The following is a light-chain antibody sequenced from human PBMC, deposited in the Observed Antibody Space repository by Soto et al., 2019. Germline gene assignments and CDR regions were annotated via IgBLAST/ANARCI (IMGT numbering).Light chain of an antibody. CDR1: QSVSSY. CDR3: QLRGT. Sequence: EIVLTQSPATLSLSPGERATLSSRASQSVSSYLAWYQQKPGQAPRLLIYDASNRATGIPARFSGSGSGTDFTLTISSLEPEDFAVYYCQLRGTFGQGTKVDIK. CDR2: DAS. J-gene: IGKJ1*01. V-gene: IGKV3-11*01.